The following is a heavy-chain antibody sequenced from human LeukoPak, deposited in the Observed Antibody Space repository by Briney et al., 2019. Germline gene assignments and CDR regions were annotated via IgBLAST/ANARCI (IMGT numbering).Heavy chain of an antibody. CDR3: ARTAAGIFSRYYYMDV. D-gene: IGHD6-13*01. CDR1: GGSITSSIYY. V-gene: IGHV4-61*01. J-gene: IGHJ6*04. Sequence: MPSETLSLTCTVSGGSITSSIYYWSWIRQPPGKGLEWIGFINYSGSTNYNPSLKSRVTISVDTSKNQFYLKLTSVTAADTAVYYCARTAAGIFSRYYYMDVWGKGTTVTVSS. CDR2: INYSGST.